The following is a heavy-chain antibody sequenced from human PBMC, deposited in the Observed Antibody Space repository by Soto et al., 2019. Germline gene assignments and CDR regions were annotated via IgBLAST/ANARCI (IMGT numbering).Heavy chain of an antibody. J-gene: IGHJ6*01. D-gene: IGHD3-22*01. V-gene: IGHV5-51*01. CDR3: ATNYYDSSGYYFYYYGMDV. Sequence: GESLKISCKGSGYSFTSYWIGWVRQMPGKGLEWMGIIYPGDSDTRYSPSFQGQVTISADKSISTAYLQWSSLKASDTAMYYCATNYYDSSGYYFYYYGMDVWGQGTTVTVSS. CDR2: IYPGDSDT. CDR1: GYSFTSYW.